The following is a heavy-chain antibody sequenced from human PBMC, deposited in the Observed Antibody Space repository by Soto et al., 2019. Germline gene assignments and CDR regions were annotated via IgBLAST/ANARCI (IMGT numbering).Heavy chain of an antibody. CDR2: IRSKAYGGTT. V-gene: IGHV3-49*03. CDR1: GFTFGDYA. Sequence: PGGSLRLSCTASGFTFGDYAMSWFRQAPGKGLEWVGFIRSKAYGGTTEYAASVKGRFTISRDDSKSIAYLQMNSLKTEDTAVDYCTSSTKAGYYYYGMDVWGQGTTVTVSS. J-gene: IGHJ6*02. D-gene: IGHD1-26*01. CDR3: TSSTKAGYYYYGMDV.